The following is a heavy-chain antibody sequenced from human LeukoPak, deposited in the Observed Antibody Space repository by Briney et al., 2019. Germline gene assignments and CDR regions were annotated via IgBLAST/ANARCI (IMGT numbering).Heavy chain of an antibody. CDR2: IKQDGSQK. Sequence: PGGSLRLSCAASGFTFSSYWMSWVRQAPGKGLEWVANIKQDGSQKYYVDSVKGRFTISRDNANNLLYLQMNSLRAEDTAVYYCARMGRIAARPEDYWGQGTLVTVSS. J-gene: IGHJ4*02. V-gene: IGHV3-7*01. D-gene: IGHD6-6*01. CDR3: ARMGRIAARPEDY. CDR1: GFTFSSYW.